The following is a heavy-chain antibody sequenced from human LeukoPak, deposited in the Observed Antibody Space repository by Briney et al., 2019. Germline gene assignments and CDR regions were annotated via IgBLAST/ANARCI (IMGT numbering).Heavy chain of an antibody. D-gene: IGHD6-6*01. CDR2: INPNSGDT. J-gene: IGHJ5*02. CDR1: GYSLTGYQ. CDR3: ARVRRNSRSSRNWLGP. V-gene: IGHV1-2*02. Sequence: ASVKVSCKASGYSLTGYQMHWLRQAPGQRPEWMGWINPNSGDTKYAQKFQGRVTMTRDTSIRTAYMELRSLRSDDTAVYYCARVRRNSRSSRNWLGPWGQGTLVTVSS.